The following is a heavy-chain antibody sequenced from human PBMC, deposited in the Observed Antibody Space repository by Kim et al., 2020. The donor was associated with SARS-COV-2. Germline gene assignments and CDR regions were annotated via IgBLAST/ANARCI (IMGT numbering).Heavy chain of an antibody. CDR2: ISSDGSNK. CDR3: AKEGYYGSGSFPDY. D-gene: IGHD3-10*01. CDR1: GFTFSSYG. J-gene: IGHJ4*02. Sequence: GGSLRLSCAASGFTFSSYGMHWVRRAPGKGLEWVAAISSDGSNKYYGDSVKGRFTISRDNSKNTFYLQMNSLRVDDMAVYYCAKEGYYGSGSFPDYWGQGTLVTVSS. V-gene: IGHV3-30*18.